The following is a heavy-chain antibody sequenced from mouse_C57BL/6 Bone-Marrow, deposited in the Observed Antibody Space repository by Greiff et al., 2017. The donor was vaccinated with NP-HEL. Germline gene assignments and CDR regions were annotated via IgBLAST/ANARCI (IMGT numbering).Heavy chain of an antibody. CDR3: ARDLLWTFFAY. CDR2: IDPANGNT. CDR1: GFNLKNTY. Sequence: VQLQQSVAELVRPGASVKLSCTASGFNLKNTYMHWVKQRPEQGLEWIGRIDPANGNTKYAPKFPGKATITADTSSNTAYLQLSSLTSEDTAIYYCARDLLWTFFAYWGQGTLVTVSA. V-gene: IGHV14-3*01. D-gene: IGHD2-1*01. J-gene: IGHJ3*01.